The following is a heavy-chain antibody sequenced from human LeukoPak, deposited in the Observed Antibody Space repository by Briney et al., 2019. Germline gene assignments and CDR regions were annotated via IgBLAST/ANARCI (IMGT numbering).Heavy chain of an antibody. CDR3: VKDLGWRDSSAYYYFDY. Sequence: GRSLRLSCAASGFTFDDYAMHWVRQAPGKGLEWVSGISWNSGSIGYADSVKGRFTISRDNAKNSLYLQMNSLRAEDTALYYCVKDLGWRDSSAYYYFDYWGQGTLVTVSS. CDR2: ISWNSGSI. J-gene: IGHJ4*02. CDR1: GFTFDDYA. D-gene: IGHD3-22*01. V-gene: IGHV3-9*01.